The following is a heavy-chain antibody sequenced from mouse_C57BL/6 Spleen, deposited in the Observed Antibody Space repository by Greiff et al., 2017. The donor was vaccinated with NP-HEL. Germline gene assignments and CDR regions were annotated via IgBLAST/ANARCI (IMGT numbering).Heavy chain of an antibody. V-gene: IGHV1-26*01. Sequence: VHVKQSGPELVKPGASVKISCKASGYTFTDYYMNWVKQSHGKSLEWIGDINPNNGGTSYNQKFKGKATLTVDKASSTAYMELRSLTSEDSAVYNCARDYGSSPWFAYWGQGTLVTVSA. CDR2: INPNNGGT. D-gene: IGHD1-1*01. CDR1: GYTFTDYY. CDR3: ARDYGSSPWFAY. J-gene: IGHJ3*01.